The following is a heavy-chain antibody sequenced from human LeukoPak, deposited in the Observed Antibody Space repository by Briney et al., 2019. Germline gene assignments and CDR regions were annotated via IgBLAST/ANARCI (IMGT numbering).Heavy chain of an antibody. CDR3: AELGITMIGGV. CDR1: GDSVSSNSVA. J-gene: IGHJ6*04. CDR2: TYYRSKWYN. V-gene: IGHV6-1*01. Sequence: SQTLSLTCAISGDSVSSNSVAWNWIRQSPSRGLEWLGRTYYRSKWYNDYAVSVKSRVTINSDTSKNQFSLQLNSVTPEDTAVYYCAELGITMIGGVWGKGTTVTISS. D-gene: IGHD3-10*02.